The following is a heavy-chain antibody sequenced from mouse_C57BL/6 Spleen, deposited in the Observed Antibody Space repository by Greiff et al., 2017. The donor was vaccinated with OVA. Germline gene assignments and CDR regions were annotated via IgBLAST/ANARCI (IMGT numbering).Heavy chain of an antibody. CDR3: ASGNYSNYYAMDY. CDR1: GFTFSDYG. D-gene: IGHD2-5*01. V-gene: IGHV5-17*01. Sequence: EVMLVESAGGLVKPGGSLKLSCAASGFTFSDYGMHWVRQAPEKGLEWVAYISSGSSTIYYADTVKGRFTISRDNAKNTLFLQMTSLRSEDTAMYYCASGNYSNYYAMDYWGQGTSVTVSS. J-gene: IGHJ4*01. CDR2: ISSGSSTI.